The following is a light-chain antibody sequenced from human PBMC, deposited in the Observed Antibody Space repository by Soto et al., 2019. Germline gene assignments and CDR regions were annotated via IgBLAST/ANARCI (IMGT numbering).Light chain of an antibody. Sequence: DIVMTQSPDSLAVSLGERATINCKSSQSVLISSSNKNYLGWYQQKPGQPPKLLISWASTRESGVPDRFSGSESGTDFTLTNSSLHAEYVAVYYCQHRGTFGQGTKLEIK. CDR1: QSVLISSSNKNY. CDR2: WAS. J-gene: IGKJ2*01. V-gene: IGKV4-1*01. CDR3: QHRGT.